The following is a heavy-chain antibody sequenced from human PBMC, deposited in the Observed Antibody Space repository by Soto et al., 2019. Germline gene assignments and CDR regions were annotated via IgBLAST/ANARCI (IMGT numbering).Heavy chain of an antibody. J-gene: IGHJ3*02. D-gene: IGHD4-17*01. CDR1: GGSISSGGYY. Sequence: SETLSLTCTVSGGSISSGGYYWSWIRQHPGKGLEWIGYIYYSGSTYYNPSLKSRVTISVDTSKNQFSLKLSSVTAADTAVYYCARASNDYGDPGAFDIWCQGTMLTVSS. CDR2: IYYSGST. V-gene: IGHV4-31*03. CDR3: ARASNDYGDPGAFDI.